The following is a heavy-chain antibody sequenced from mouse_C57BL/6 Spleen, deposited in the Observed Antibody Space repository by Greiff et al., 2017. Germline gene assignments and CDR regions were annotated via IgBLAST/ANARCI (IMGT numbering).Heavy chain of an antibody. Sequence: DVKLVESGGGLVQPGGSMKLSCVASGFTFSNYWMNWVRQSPEKGLEWVAQIRLKSDNYATHYAESVKGRFTISRDDSKSSVYLQMNNLRAEDTGIYYCTVGGYYDDWGQGTTLTVAS. D-gene: IGHD2-3*01. CDR2: IRLKSDNYAT. V-gene: IGHV6-3*01. CDR1: GFTFSNYW. J-gene: IGHJ2*01. CDR3: TVGGYYDD.